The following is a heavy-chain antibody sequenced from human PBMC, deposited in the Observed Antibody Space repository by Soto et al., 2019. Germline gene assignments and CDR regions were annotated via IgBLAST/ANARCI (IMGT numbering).Heavy chain of an antibody. CDR1: RLTFRNDW. CDR2: INQDGSER. J-gene: IGHJ4*02. D-gene: IGHD4-17*01. V-gene: IGHV3-7*03. Sequence: PGGSLRLPCAGSRLTFRNDWLSWVRQAPGKGLEWVANINQDGSERDYVDSVRGRFTISRDNVENSLYLQLNSLKPEDTAVYYCAVYGYGVSAAAYWGQGTLVTVSS. CDR3: AVYGYGVSAAAY.